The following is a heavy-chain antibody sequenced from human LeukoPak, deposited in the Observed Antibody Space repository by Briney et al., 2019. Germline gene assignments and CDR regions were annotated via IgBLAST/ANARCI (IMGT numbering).Heavy chain of an antibody. Sequence: GGSLRLSCAASGFTFSSYSMNWVRQAPGKGLEWVSYISSSSSTIYYADSVKGRFTISRDNAKNSLYLQMNSLRAEDTAVYYCARDHYPVVTAIRPNFDYWGQGTLVTVSS. CDR2: ISSSSSTI. CDR1: GFTFSSYS. V-gene: IGHV3-48*01. CDR3: ARDHYPVVTAIRPNFDY. D-gene: IGHD2-21*02. J-gene: IGHJ4*02.